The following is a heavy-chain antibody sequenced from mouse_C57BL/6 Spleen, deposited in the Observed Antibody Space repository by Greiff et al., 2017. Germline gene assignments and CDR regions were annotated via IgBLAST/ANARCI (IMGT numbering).Heavy chain of an antibody. CDR2: INPNNGGT. Sequence: EVQLQQSGPELVKPGASVKISCKASGYTFTDYYMNWVKQSHGKSLEWIGDINPNNGGTSYNQKFKGKATLTVDKSSSTAYMELRSLTSEDSAVYYCARFPRPYDYGGDYWGQGTTLTVSS. J-gene: IGHJ2*01. CDR3: ARFPRPYDYGGDY. D-gene: IGHD2-4*01. CDR1: GYTFTDYY. V-gene: IGHV1-26*01.